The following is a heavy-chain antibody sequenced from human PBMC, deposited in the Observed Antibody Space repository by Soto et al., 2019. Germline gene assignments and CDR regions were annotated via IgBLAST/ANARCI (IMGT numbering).Heavy chain of an antibody. Sequence: GASVKVSCKGSGYTFTSYAMHLVRLAVGQRLEWMGWINAGNGNTKYSQRFQGRVTITRDTSASTAYMEMSSLRSEDTAAYYCARVGGDISTGKIDYYYYHMDVWAKATTVTVYS. V-gene: IGHV1-3*01. CDR3: ARVGGDISTGKIDYYYYHMDV. J-gene: IGHJ6*03. D-gene: IGHD3-9*01. CDR2: INAGNGNT. CDR1: GYTFTSYA.